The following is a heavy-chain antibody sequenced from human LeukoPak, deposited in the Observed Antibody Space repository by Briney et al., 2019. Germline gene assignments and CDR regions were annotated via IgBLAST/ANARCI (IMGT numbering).Heavy chain of an antibody. CDR1: GGSISSGGYY. V-gene: IGHV4-31*03. Sequence: PSETLSLTCTVSGGSISSGGYYWSWIGQHPGKGLEWIGYIYYSGSTYYNPSLKSRVTISVDTSRNQFSLKLSSVTAADTAVYYCARSSVVIKRGYLDYWGQGTLVTVSS. CDR3: ARSSVVIKRGYLDY. J-gene: IGHJ4*02. D-gene: IGHD3-22*01. CDR2: IYYSGST.